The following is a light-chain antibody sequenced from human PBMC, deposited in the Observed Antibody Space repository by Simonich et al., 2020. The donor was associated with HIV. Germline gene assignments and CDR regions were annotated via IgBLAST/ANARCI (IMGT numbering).Light chain of an antibody. CDR3: QQYNNWPSPFT. V-gene: IGKV3-15*01. CDR1: QNIAGH. J-gene: IGKJ3*01. CDR2: YAS. Sequence: EIVMTQSPATLSVSPGERATLSCRASQNIAGHLAWYQQKPGQAPRLFIYYASTRATGVPARFSGSGFGTDFTLTISSMQSEDFAVYYCQQYNNWPSPFTFGPGTKVDIK.